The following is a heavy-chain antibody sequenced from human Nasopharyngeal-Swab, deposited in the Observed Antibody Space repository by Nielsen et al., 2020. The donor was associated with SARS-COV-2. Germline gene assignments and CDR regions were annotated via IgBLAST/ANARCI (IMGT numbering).Heavy chain of an antibody. J-gene: IGHJ4*02. D-gene: IGHD6-13*01. CDR2: INPSGGST. V-gene: IGHV1-46*01. CDR1: GYTFTSYY. Sequence: ASVKVSCKASGYTFTSYYMHWVRQAPGQGLEWMGIINPSGGSTSYAQKFQGRVTMTRDTSTSTVYMELRSLRSDDTAVYYCARDRSHSPYSSSWYYFDYWGQGTLVTVSS. CDR3: ARDRSHSPYSSSWYYFDY.